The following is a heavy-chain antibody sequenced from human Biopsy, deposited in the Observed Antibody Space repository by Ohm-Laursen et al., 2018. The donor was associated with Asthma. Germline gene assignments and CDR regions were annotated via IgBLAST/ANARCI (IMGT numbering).Heavy chain of an antibody. CDR2: LSYNGNNK. CDR3: ARGDWYGSASNGY. J-gene: IGHJ4*02. D-gene: IGHD6-6*01. Sequence: SLRLSCSATGFILSNYDMHWVRQAPGKGLEWVAVLSYNGNNKYYADSVRGRFTISRDNSENTLYLQMNSLRVEDTAVYYCARGDWYGSASNGYWGQGTLVTVSA. V-gene: IGHV3-30*03. CDR1: GFILSNYD.